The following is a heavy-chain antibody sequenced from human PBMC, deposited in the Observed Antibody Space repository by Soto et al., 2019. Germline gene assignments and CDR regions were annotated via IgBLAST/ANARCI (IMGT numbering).Heavy chain of an antibody. J-gene: IGHJ6*02. CDR1: GYSFTKHW. D-gene: IGHD6-19*01. V-gene: IGHV5-10-1*01. CDR2: IDPSDSYT. CDR3: ARQMGRRAVEVDV. Sequence: GPSQKLSGKGSGYSFTKHWSSRVRRMHGKGLEWMGRIDPSDSYTNYSPSFRGHVTISTDNSINTAYLQWTSLKASDTAVYYCARQMGRRAVEVDVWDQGTTVTVSS.